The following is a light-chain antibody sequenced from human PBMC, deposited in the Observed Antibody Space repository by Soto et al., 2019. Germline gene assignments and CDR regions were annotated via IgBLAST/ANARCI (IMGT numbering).Light chain of an antibody. CDR2: GAS. J-gene: IGKJ1*01. V-gene: IGKV3-15*01. CDR1: QSVTNN. Sequence: EIVMTQSPATLSVSQGERATISCRASQSVTNNLAWYQQKPGQAPRLLICGASTRATGIPARFSGSGSGTEFTLTISSLQPEDFAVYYCQRYNNWQWTFGQGTKVDIK. CDR3: QRYNNWQWT.